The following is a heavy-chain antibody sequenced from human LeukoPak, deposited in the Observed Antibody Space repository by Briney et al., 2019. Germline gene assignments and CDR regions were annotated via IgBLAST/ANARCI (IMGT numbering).Heavy chain of an antibody. CDR3: ARAIKAVAGTFHRDYYFDY. D-gene: IGHD6-19*01. CDR2: ISYDGSNK. V-gene: IGHV3-30*04. J-gene: IGHJ4*02. CDR1: GFTFSSYA. Sequence: GGSLRLSCAASGFTFSSYAMHWVRQAPGKGLEWVAVISYDGSNKYYADSVKGRFTISRDNSKNTLYLQMNSLRAEDAAVYYCARAIKAVAGTFHRDYYFDYWGQGTLVTVSS.